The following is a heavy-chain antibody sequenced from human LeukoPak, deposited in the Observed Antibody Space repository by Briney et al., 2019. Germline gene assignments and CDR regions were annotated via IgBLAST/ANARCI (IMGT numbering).Heavy chain of an antibody. J-gene: IGHJ6*02. CDR3: ARENGDYVRGPYGMDV. D-gene: IGHD4-17*01. CDR1: GGSISSGGYY. V-gene: IGHV4-31*03. CDR2: IYCSGST. Sequence: KPSQTLSLTCTVSGGSISSGGYYWSWIRQHPGKGLEWIGYIYCSGSTYYNPSLKSRVTISVDTSKNQFSLKLSSVTAADTAVYYCARENGDYVRGPYGMDVWGQGTTVTVSS.